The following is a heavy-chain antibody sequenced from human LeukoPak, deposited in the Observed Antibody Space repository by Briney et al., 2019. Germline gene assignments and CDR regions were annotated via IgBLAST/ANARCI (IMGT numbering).Heavy chain of an antibody. V-gene: IGHV3-21*01. D-gene: IGHD6-25*01. CDR1: GFTFSSYW. CDR3: ARDGLASAADY. J-gene: IGHJ4*02. CDR2: ISSSSSYI. Sequence: GGSLRLSCAASGFTFSSYWMHWVRQAPGKGLEWVSSISSSSSYIYYADSVKGRFTISRDNAKNSLYLQMNSLRAEDTAVYYCARDGLASAADYWGQGTLVTVSS.